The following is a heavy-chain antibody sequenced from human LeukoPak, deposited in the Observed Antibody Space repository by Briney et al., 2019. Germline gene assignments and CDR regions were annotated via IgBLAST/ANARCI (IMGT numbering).Heavy chain of an antibody. Sequence: GGSLSLSCAASGFTFSSYSMNWVRQAPGKGLEWVSSISSSSSYIYYADSVKGRFTISRDNAKNSLYLQMNSLRAEDTAVYYCARDDGYYYYMDVWGKGTTVTVSS. CDR3: ARDDGYYYYMDV. CDR2: ISSSSSYI. V-gene: IGHV3-21*01. CDR1: GFTFSSYS. J-gene: IGHJ6*03. D-gene: IGHD5-24*01.